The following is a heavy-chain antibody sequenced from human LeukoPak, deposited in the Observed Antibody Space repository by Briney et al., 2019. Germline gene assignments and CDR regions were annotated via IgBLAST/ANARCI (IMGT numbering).Heavy chain of an antibody. CDR3: ARGSWDDVGYYYYYYMDV. J-gene: IGHJ6*03. Sequence: SVKVSRKASGGSFSSHAVGWVRQAPGQGLEWLGGTIPLFGTTRYAQKFQGRVTITTDESTRTAYMDLSSLTSEDTAVYYCARGSWDDVGYYYYYYMDVWGKGSTVTVSS. CDR2: TIPLFGTT. V-gene: IGHV1-69*05. D-gene: IGHD1-1*01. CDR1: GGSFSSHA.